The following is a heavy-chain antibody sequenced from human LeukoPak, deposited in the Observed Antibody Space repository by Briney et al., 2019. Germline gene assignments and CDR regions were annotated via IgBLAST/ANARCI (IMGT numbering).Heavy chain of an antibody. D-gene: IGHD1-14*01. CDR3: ARNGITRTGFFHYGMDV. Sequence: SVKASCKASGGTFSSYAISWVRQAPGQGLEWMGRIIPILGIANYAQKFQGRVTITADKSTSTAYMELSSLRSEDTAVYYCARNGITRTGFFHYGMDVWGQGTTVTVSS. J-gene: IGHJ6*02. CDR2: IIPILGIA. V-gene: IGHV1-69*04. CDR1: GGTFSSYA.